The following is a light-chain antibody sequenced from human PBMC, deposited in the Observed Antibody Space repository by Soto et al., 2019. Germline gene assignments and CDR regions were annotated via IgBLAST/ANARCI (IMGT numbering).Light chain of an antibody. V-gene: IGKV3-15*01. Sequence: EIVMTQSPATLSVSPGERVSLSCRASQSVNSKLAWYQQKPGQAPRLLIHGASTRATGIPARFSGSGSGTEFTLTISSLQSEDFAVYFCQQYNNWPPITFGQGTRLEIK. CDR3: QQYNNWPPIT. CDR2: GAS. J-gene: IGKJ5*01. CDR1: QSVNSK.